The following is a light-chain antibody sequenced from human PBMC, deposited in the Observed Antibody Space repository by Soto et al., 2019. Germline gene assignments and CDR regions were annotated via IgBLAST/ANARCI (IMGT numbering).Light chain of an antibody. CDR3: QQYYTTPWT. V-gene: IGKV4-1*01. Sequence: DIVMTQSPDSLAVSLGERATINCKSSQSVSYSSNNKNYLAWYQQRPGQPPKLLIYWASIRESGVPDRFSASGSGTDFTLAISSLQAEDVAVYYCQQYYTTPWTFGQGTKVEVK. CDR2: WAS. CDR1: QSVSYSSNNKNY. J-gene: IGKJ1*01.